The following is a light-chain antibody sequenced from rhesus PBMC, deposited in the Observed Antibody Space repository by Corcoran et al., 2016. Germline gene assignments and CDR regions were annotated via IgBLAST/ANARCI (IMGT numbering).Light chain of an antibody. CDR1: QSISSW. CDR3: QQYSSSPYS. V-gene: IGKV1-22*01. Sequence: DIQMTQSPSSLSASVGDTVTITCRARQSISSWLAWYQQKPGKAPKLLIDKAARLQSGVPSRFSGSGSGTDFTLTISSLQSEDFATYYCQQYSSSPYSFGQGTKVEI. J-gene: IGKJ2*01. CDR2: KAA.